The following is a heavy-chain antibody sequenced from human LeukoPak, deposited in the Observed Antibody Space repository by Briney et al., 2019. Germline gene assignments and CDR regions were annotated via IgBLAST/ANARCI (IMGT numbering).Heavy chain of an antibody. D-gene: IGHD2-15*01. J-gene: IGHJ4*02. Sequence: GGSVRLSCAASGGTFSNHYMNCVRQAAGKGLEWVVRSKNKPNSYTTDYAASVKGRSTISRDDSKNSLYLQMNSLKTEDTAVYYYARGYCSSGTCYLSDYWGQGTLVTVSS. CDR1: GGTFSNHY. V-gene: IGHV3-72*01. CDR3: ARGYCSSGTCYLSDY. CDR2: SKNKPNSYTT.